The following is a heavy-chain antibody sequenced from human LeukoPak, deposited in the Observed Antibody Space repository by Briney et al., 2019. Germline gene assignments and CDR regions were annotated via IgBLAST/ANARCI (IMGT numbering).Heavy chain of an antibody. V-gene: IGHV1-69*04. D-gene: IGHD5-24*01. CDR1: GGTFTSYA. J-gene: IGHJ4*02. Sequence: ASVKVSCKAPGGTFTSYAISWVRQAPGKGLEWMGRIIPILGIANYAQKFQGRVTITADKSTSTAYMELSSLRSEDTAVYYCARHPEVEMATITFTDYWGQGTLVTVSS. CDR2: IIPILGIA. CDR3: ARHPEVEMATITFTDY.